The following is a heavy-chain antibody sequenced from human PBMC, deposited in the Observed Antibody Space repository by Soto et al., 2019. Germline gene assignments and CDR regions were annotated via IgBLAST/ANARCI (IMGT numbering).Heavy chain of an antibody. Sequence: GGSLRLSCAASGFTFSNAWMSWVRQAPGKGLEWVGRIKSKTDGGTTDYAAPVKGRFTISRDDSKNTLYLQMNSLKTEDTAVYYCARSDPFEYSGSHYFDYWGQGTLVTVSS. CDR2: IKSKTDGGTT. CDR3: ARSDPFEYSGSHYFDY. J-gene: IGHJ4*02. D-gene: IGHD1-26*01. V-gene: IGHV3-15*01. CDR1: GFTFSNAW.